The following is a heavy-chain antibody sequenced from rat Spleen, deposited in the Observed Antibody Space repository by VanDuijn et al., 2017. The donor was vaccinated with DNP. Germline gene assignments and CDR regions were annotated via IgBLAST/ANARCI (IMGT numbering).Heavy chain of an antibody. D-gene: IGHD5-1*01. CDR1: GFNFNDYW. J-gene: IGHJ3*01. CDR2: INKDSRTI. CDR3: ARDRTGTWFAY. Sequence: EVKLVESGGGLVQPGRSLKLSCAASGFNFNDYWMGWVRQAPGRGLEWIGEINKDSRTINYTPSLKDKFTISRDNAQNTLYLQMNSLRSEDTATYYCARDRTGTWFAYWGQGTLVTVSS. V-gene: IGHV4-2*01.